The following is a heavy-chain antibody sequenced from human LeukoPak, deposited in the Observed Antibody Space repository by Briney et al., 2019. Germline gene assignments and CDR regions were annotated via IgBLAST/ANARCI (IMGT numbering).Heavy chain of an antibody. Sequence: SETLALTCNVSGGSFTNYYWSWIRQTPEKGLEWIGQINQSGDTSYNPSLRSRVTLSVDRSKNQFSLKVTSVTAADTGVYYCARGPGTVGLSPWGQGTLVTVSS. D-gene: IGHD1/OR15-1a*01. J-gene: IGHJ5*02. CDR1: GGSFTNYY. CDR2: INQSGDT. CDR3: ARGPGTVGLSP. V-gene: IGHV4-34*01.